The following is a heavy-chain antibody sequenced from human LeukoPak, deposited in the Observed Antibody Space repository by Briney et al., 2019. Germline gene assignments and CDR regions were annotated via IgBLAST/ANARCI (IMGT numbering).Heavy chain of an antibody. CDR1: GFTFNDYA. CDR3: AKGARFGEYYFDY. CDR2: ISWNSGTI. J-gene: IGHJ4*02. V-gene: IGHV3-9*01. Sequence: GRSLRLSCAASGFTFNDYAMHWVRQAPGKGLEWVSGISWNSGTIVYADSVKGRFTISRDNAKNSLYLQMNSLRVEDTALYYCAKGARFGEYYFDYWGQGTLVTVSS. D-gene: IGHD3-10*01.